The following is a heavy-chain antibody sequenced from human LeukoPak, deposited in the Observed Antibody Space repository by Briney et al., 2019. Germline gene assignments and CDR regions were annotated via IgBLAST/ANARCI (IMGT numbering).Heavy chain of an antibody. CDR2: IWYGGSNK. D-gene: IGHD6-13*01. Sequence: GRSLRLSCAASGFTFSSYGMHWVRQAPGKGLEWVAVIWYGGSNKYYADSVKGRFTISRDNSKNTLYLQMNSLRAEDTAVYYCARDSSAAHAFDIWGQGTMVTVSS. J-gene: IGHJ3*02. CDR3: ARDSSAAHAFDI. CDR1: GFTFSSYG. V-gene: IGHV3-33*08.